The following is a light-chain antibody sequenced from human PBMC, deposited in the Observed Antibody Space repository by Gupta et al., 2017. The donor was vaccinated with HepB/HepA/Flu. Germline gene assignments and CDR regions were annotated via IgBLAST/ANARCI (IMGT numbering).Light chain of an antibody. J-gene: IGLJ2*01. Sequence: QSALTQPAFVPASPGQSTTISCTGNSSDVGGYNYVSWYRQHHGKAPKLMIYDVSNRPSGVSNRFAGSKSGNTASLTISGLQAEDEADFYCSSYTSSSTVVFGGGAKLTVL. CDR3: SSYTSSSTVV. CDR1: SSDVGGYNY. V-gene: IGLV2-14*03. CDR2: DVS.